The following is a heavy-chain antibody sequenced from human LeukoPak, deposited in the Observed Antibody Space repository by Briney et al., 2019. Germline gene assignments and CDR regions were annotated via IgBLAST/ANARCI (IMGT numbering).Heavy chain of an antibody. J-gene: IGHJ4*02. D-gene: IGHD5-12*01. CDR1: GFTFSSYS. V-gene: IGHV3-21*04. CDR2: ISSSSSYI. CDR3: AKVGRRSGYDLGY. Sequence: PGGSLRLSCAASGFTFSSYSMNWVRQAPGKGLEWVSSISSSSSYIYYADSVKGRFTISRDNSKNTLYLQMNSLRAEDTAVYYCAKVGRRSGYDLGYWGQGTLVTVSS.